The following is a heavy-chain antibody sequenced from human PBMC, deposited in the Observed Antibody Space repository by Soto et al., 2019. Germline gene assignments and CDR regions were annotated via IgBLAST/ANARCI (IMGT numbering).Heavy chain of an antibody. D-gene: IGHD4-17*01. CDR2: IIPIFGTA. Sequence: QVQLVQSGAEVKKPGSSVKVSCKASGGTFSSYAISWVRQAPGQGLEWMGGIIPIFGTANYAQKFQGRVTITADESTSTAYMELSSLRSEDTAVYYCARDLGAYGDYVQPSPEVINWFDPWGQGTLVTVSS. CDR3: ARDLGAYGDYVQPSPEVINWFDP. CDR1: GGTFSSYA. J-gene: IGHJ5*02. V-gene: IGHV1-69*01.